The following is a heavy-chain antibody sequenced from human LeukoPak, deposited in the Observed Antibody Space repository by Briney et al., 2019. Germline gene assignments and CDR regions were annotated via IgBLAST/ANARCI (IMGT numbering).Heavy chain of an antibody. CDR3: ARARDSGSFNRAFDF. CDR1: GGSISGYF. CDR2: IYDSGST. J-gene: IGHJ4*02. D-gene: IGHD3-10*01. V-gene: IGHV4-59*01. Sequence: SSETLSLTCTVSGGSISGYFWTWIRQSPGKGLDWVGYIYDSGSTDYNPSLKGRVTISVDPSKNQFYLKLSSATAADTAVYYCARARDSGSFNRAFDFWGQGTLVTVSS.